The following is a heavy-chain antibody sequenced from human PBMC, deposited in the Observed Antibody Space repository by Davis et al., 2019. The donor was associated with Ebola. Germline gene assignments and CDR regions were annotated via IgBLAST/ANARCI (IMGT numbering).Heavy chain of an antibody. V-gene: IGHV4-34*01. D-gene: IGHD3-22*01. CDR3: ATITTPHYYYYYGMDV. Sequence: GSLRLSCAVYGGSFSGYYWSWIRQPPGKGLEWIGEINHSGSTNYNPSLKSRVTISVDTSKNQSSLKLSSVTAADTAVYYCATITTPHYYYYYGMDVWGQGTTVTVSS. CDR2: INHSGST. J-gene: IGHJ6*02. CDR1: GGSFSGYY.